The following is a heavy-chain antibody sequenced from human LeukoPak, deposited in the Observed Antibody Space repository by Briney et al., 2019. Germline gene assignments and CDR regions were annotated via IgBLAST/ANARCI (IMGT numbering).Heavy chain of an antibody. CDR1: GGSISSYY. D-gene: IGHD6-19*01. Sequence: SSETLSLTCTVSGGSISSYYWSWIRQPPGKGLEWIGYIYYSGSTNYNPSLKSRVTISVDTSKNQFSLKLSSVTAADTAVYYCARLRIDPGGSSGWSPFDYWGQGTLVTVSS. J-gene: IGHJ4*02. V-gene: IGHV4-59*08. CDR2: IYYSGST. CDR3: ARLRIDPGGSSGWSPFDY.